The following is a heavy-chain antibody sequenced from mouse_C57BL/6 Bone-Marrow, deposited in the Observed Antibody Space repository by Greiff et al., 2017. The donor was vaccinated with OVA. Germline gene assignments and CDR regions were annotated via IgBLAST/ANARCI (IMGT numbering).Heavy chain of an antibody. V-gene: IGHV5-12*01. J-gene: IGHJ4*01. Sequence: EVMLVESGGGLVQPGGSLKLSCAASGFTFSDYYMYWVRQTPEKRLEWVAYISNGGGSTYYPDTVKGRFTISRDNAKNTLYLQMSRLKSEDTAMYYCARQEGYYYGNYVGAMDYWGQGTSVTVSS. CDR2: ISNGGGST. D-gene: IGHD2-1*01. CDR3: ARQEGYYYGNYVGAMDY. CDR1: GFTFSDYY.